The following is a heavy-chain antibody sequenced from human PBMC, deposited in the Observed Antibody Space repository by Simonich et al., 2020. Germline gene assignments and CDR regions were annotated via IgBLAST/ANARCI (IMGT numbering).Heavy chain of an antibody. CDR2: ISYDGSNK. CDR3: AREGAGNDAFDI. J-gene: IGHJ3*02. V-gene: IGHV3-30*07. CDR1: GFTFSSYA. D-gene: IGHD1-26*01. Sequence: QVQLVESGGGVVQPGRSLRLSCAASGFTFSSYAMHWVRQAPGKGVWWVAFISYDGSNKYYADSVKGRFTISRDNSKNTLYLQMNSLRAEDTAVYYCAREGAGNDAFDIWGQGTMVTVSS.